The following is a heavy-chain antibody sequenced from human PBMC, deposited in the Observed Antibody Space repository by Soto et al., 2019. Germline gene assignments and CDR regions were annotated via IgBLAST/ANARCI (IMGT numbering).Heavy chain of an antibody. J-gene: IGHJ6*02. CDR3: ARDAPPPELRFLEWHNYDYNGMDV. V-gene: IGHV1-18*01. CDR2: ISCYNGKT. D-gene: IGHD3-3*01. Sequence: QVQVVQSGDEVKETGASVRVSCKTSGYSFTAYGISWVRQAPGQGLEWMGWISCYNGKTKYAQKVQGRVTMTTDTSTRTAYMEVRSLRSDPTAIYYCARDAPPPELRFLEWHNYDYNGMDVWGQGTTVTVSS. CDR1: GYSFTAYG.